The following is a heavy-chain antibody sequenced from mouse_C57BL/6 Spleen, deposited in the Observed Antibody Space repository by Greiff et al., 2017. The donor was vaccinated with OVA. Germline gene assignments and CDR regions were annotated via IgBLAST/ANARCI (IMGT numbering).Heavy chain of an antibody. CDR1: GYTFTSYW. J-gene: IGHJ1*03. CDR2: IDPSDSYT. D-gene: IGHD3-3*01. Sequence: QVQLQQPGAELVRPGPSVKLSCKASGYTFTSYWMHWVKQRPGQGLEWIGVIDPSDSYTNYNQKFKGKATLTVDTSSSTAYMQLSSLTSEDSAVYYCARRGDRGYFDVWGTGTTVTVSS. V-gene: IGHV1-59*01. CDR3: ARRGDRGYFDV.